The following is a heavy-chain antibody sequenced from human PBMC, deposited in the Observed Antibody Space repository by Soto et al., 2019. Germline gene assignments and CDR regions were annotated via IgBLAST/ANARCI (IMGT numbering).Heavy chain of an antibody. Sequence: VKVSCKASGYTFTSYDINWVRQATGQGLEWFGWMNPNSGNTGYAQKFQGRVTMTRNTSISTAYMELSSLRSEDTALYYCASPARNYDFWSGYSFDIWGQGTMVTVS. CDR2: MNPNSGNT. V-gene: IGHV1-8*01. CDR1: GYTFTSYD. D-gene: IGHD3-3*01. CDR3: ASPARNYDFWSGYSFDI. J-gene: IGHJ3*02.